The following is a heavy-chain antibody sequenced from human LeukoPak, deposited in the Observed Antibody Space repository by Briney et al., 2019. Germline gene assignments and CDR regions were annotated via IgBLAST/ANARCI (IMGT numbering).Heavy chain of an antibody. V-gene: IGHV4-34*01. D-gene: IGHD3-10*01. Sequence: PSETLSLTCAVYGGSFSGYYWSWIRQPPGKGLEWIGEINHSGSTNYNPSLKGRVTISVDTSKNQFSLKLSSVTAADTAVYYCARGKPYGSFDYWGQGTLVTVSS. CDR3: ARGKPYGSFDY. CDR1: GGSFSGYY. J-gene: IGHJ4*02. CDR2: INHSGST.